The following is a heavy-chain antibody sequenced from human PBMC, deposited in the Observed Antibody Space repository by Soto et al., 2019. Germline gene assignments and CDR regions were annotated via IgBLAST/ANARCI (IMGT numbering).Heavy chain of an antibody. V-gene: IGHV4-39*01. CDR3: ARYSDYDFVRYVFDI. J-gene: IGHJ3*02. Sequence: PSETLSLTCTVSGGSISSSSYYWGWIRQPPGKGLEWIGSIYYSGSTYYNPSLKSRVTISVDTSKNQFSLKLSSVTAADTAVYYCARYSDYDFVRYVFDIWGKGKMVTVSS. CDR1: GGSISSSSYY. CDR2: IYYSGST. D-gene: IGHD3-3*01.